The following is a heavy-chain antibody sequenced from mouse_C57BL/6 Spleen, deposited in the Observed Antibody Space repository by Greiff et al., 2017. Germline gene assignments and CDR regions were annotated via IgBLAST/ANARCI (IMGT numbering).Heavy chain of an antibody. CDR3: ARLRDGSSYGFAY. J-gene: IGHJ3*01. CDR1: GYTFTSYW. V-gene: IGHV1-64*01. CDR2: IHPNSGST. Sequence: VQLQQSGAELVKPGASVKLSCKASGYTFTSYWMHWVKQRPGQGLEWIGMIHPNSGSTNYNEKFKSKATLTVDKSSSTAYMQLSSLTSEDSAVYYCARLRDGSSYGFAYWGQGTLVTVSA. D-gene: IGHD1-1*01.